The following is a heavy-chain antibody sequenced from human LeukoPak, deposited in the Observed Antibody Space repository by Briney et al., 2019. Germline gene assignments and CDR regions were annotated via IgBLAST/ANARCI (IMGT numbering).Heavy chain of an antibody. D-gene: IGHD6-19*01. V-gene: IGHV3-11*04. CDR1: GFTFSDYY. Sequence: GGSLRLSCAASGFTFSDYYMSWIRQAPGKGLEWVSYISSSGSTIYYADSVKGRFTISRDNAKNSLYLQMNTLRAEDTAVYYCARADGWLVRGWFDPWGQGTLVTVSS. CDR2: ISSSGSTI. CDR3: ARADGWLVRGWFDP. J-gene: IGHJ5*02.